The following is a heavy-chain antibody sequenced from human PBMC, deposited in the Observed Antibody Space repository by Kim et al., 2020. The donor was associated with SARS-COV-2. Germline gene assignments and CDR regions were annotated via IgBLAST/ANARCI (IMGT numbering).Heavy chain of an antibody. D-gene: IGHD2-15*01. CDR3: ARDTGYCSGGSCYLLGYYYYGMDV. Sequence: SETLSLTCTVSGGSISSGGYYWSWIRQHPGKGLEWIGYIYYSGSTYYTPSLKSRVTISVDTSKNQFSLKLSSVTAADTAVYYCARDTGYCSGGSCYLLGYYYYGMDVWGQGTTVTVSS. V-gene: IGHV4-31*03. J-gene: IGHJ6*02. CDR1: GGSISSGGYY. CDR2: IYYSGST.